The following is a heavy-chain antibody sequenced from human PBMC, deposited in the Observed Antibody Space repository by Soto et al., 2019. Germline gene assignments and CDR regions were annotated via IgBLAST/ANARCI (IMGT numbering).Heavy chain of an antibody. CDR1: GGTFSSYA. CDR2: IIPIFGTA. D-gene: IGHD4-17*01. CDR3: ARGPLHDYGDFYFDY. J-gene: IGHJ4*02. Sequence: GASVKVSCKASGGTFSSYAISWVRQAPGQGLEWMGGIIPIFGTANYAQKFQGRVTITADESTSTAYMELSSLRSEDTAVYYCARGPLHDYGDFYFDYWGQGTLVTVSS. V-gene: IGHV1-69*13.